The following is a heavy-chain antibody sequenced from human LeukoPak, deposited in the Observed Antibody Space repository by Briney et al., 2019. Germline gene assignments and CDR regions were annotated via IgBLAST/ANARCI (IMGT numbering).Heavy chain of an antibody. D-gene: IGHD6-19*01. Sequence: GGSLRLSCAVSGFTFSSYAMSWVRQAPGRGLGWVSTISGSGGSTYYADSVKGRFTISRDNSKNPLYLQMNSLRAEDTAVYYCAKPVAGTGYFDYWGEGTLVTVSS. V-gene: IGHV3-23*01. CDR3: AKPVAGTGYFDY. CDR1: GFTFSSYA. J-gene: IGHJ4*02. CDR2: ISGSGGST.